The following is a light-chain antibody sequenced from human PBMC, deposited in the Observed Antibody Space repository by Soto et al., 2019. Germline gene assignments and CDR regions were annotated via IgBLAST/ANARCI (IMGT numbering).Light chain of an antibody. CDR3: CSYAGGTSGVV. CDR2: GVT. Sequence: QSALTQPAYVSGSPGHSITISCTGTSSDVGSYNLVSWYQQHPGEAPKVIIYGVTKRPSGISNRFSGSKSGKTASLTISGLQAEDEADYFCCSYAGGTSGVVLGGGTKLT. V-gene: IGLV2-23*02. CDR1: SSDVGSYNL. J-gene: IGLJ2*01.